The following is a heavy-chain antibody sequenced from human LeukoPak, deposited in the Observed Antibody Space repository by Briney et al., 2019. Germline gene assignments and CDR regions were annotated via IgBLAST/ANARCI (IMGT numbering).Heavy chain of an antibody. Sequence: SETLSLTCSVSGYAISSGYFWGWIRQPPGKGLEWIGTIYHSGSTYYNPSLKSRVTISVDTSKNQFSLKLSSVTAADTAVYYCVRGFDTNGYLRAFDPWGQGILVTVSS. J-gene: IGHJ5*02. CDR2: IYHSGST. CDR3: VRGFDTNGYLRAFDP. V-gene: IGHV4-38-2*02. D-gene: IGHD3-22*01. CDR1: GYAISSGYF.